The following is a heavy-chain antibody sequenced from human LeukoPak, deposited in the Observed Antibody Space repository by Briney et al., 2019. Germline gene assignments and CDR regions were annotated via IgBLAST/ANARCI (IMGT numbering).Heavy chain of an antibody. CDR2: ISAYNGNT. CDR3: AREGTGWFDP. D-gene: IGHD2-8*02. J-gene: IGHJ5*02. Sequence: ASVKVSCKASGYSFTSYGIAWVRQAPGQGLEWMGWISAYNGNTKYAQKLQGRVTMTTDTSTSTAYMELRGLRSDDTAVYYCAREGTGWFDPWGQGTLVTVSS. V-gene: IGHV1-18*01. CDR1: GYSFTSYG.